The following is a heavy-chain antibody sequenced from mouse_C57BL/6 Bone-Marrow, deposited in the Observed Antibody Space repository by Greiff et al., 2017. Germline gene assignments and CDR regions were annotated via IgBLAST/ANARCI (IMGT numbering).Heavy chain of an antibody. V-gene: IGHV10-1*01. CDR3: VRLAYYDYDGFAY. J-gene: IGHJ3*01. CDR1: GFSFNTYA. CDR2: IRSKSNNYAT. D-gene: IGHD2-4*01. Sequence: EVQLQESGGGLVQPKGSLKLSCAASGFSFNTYAMNWVRQAPGKGLEWVARIRSKSNNYATYYADSVKDRFTISRDDSESMLYLQMNNLKTEDTAMYYCVRLAYYDYDGFAYWGQGTLVTVSA.